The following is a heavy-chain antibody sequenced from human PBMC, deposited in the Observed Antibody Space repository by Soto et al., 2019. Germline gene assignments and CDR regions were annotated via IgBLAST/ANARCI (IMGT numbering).Heavy chain of an antibody. Sequence: QVQLVQSGAEVKKPGSSVKVSCRASGGTFSSYAVSWVRQAPGQGLEWIGVIIPLLNTPKYVQKFQGRVTITADASATTAYMELSSLRSEDTAVYYCSRETSSPNYYYYGMDVWGQETKVTVSS. CDR3: SRETSSPNYYYYGMDV. J-gene: IGHJ6*02. CDR1: GGTFSSYA. V-gene: IGHV1-69*01. D-gene: IGHD2-2*01. CDR2: IIPLLNTP.